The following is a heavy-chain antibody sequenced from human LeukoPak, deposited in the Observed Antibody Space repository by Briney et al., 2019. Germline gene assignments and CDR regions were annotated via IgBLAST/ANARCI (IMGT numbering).Heavy chain of an antibody. CDR2: IYSGGST. V-gene: IGHV3-66*01. J-gene: IGHJ3*02. D-gene: IGHD2-21*01. CDR1: GFTVSGNY. CDR3: ARGVRGSLHIFDI. Sequence: PGGSLRLSCAVSGFTVSGNYMSWVRQGPGKGLEWVSLIYSGGSTYYADSVKGRFTISRDNSKNTLNLQMNSLRAEDTAVYYCARGVRGSLHIFDIWGRGTMVTVSS.